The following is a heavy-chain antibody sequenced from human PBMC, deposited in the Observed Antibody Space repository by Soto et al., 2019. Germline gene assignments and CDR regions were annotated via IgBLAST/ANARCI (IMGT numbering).Heavy chain of an antibody. V-gene: IGHV3-30-3*01. D-gene: IGHD3-22*01. CDR3: AKVVGDGNDYYDF. Sequence: GGSLRLSCAASGFSFRTYSMHWVRQAPGKGLEWVAVISYDGNNKNYAESVKGRFTISRDNSKNTLYLQMNRLGAEDTAIYYCAKVVGDGNDYYDFWGQGTLVTVSS. J-gene: IGHJ4*02. CDR2: ISYDGNNK. CDR1: GFSFRTYS.